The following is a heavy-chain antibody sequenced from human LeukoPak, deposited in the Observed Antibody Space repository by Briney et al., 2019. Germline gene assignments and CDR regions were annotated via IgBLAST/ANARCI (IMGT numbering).Heavy chain of an antibody. CDR1: GYTFTGYY. D-gene: IGHD6-19*01. V-gene: IGHV1-2*02. CDR3: ARGDATRIAVAGEGVDY. CDR2: INPNSGGT. Sequence: ASVKVSCKASGYTFTGYYMHWVRQAPGQGLEWMGWINPNSGGTNYAQKFQGRVIMTRDTSISTAYMELSRLRSDDTAVYYCARGDATRIAVAGEGVDYWGQGTLVTVSS. J-gene: IGHJ4*02.